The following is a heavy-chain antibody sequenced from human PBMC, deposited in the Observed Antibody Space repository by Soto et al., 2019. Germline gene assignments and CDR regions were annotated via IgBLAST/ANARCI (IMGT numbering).Heavy chain of an antibody. D-gene: IGHD2-15*01. J-gene: IGHJ5*02. Sequence: VQLVQSGAEVKKPGASVKVSCKASGYTFTSYYMHWVRQAPGQGLEWMGIINPSGGSTSYAQKFQGRVTMTRDTSTSTVYMELSSLRSEDTAVYYCARDPRYCSGGSCYSASYNWFDPWGQGTLVTVSS. V-gene: IGHV1-46*01. CDR1: GYTFTSYY. CDR2: INPSGGST. CDR3: ARDPRYCSGGSCYSASYNWFDP.